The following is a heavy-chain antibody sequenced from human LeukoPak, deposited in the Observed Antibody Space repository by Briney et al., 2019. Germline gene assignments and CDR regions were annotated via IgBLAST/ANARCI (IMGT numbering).Heavy chain of an antibody. V-gene: IGHV4-59*01. Sequence: PSETLSLTCTVSGGSISSYYWSWIWQPPGKGLEWIGYIYYSGSTNYNPSLKSRVTISVDTSKNQFSLKLSSVTAADTAVYYCAREVRSSWYFDYWGQGTLVTVSS. CDR3: AREVRSSWYFDY. CDR2: IYYSGST. J-gene: IGHJ4*02. D-gene: IGHD6-13*01. CDR1: GGSISSYY.